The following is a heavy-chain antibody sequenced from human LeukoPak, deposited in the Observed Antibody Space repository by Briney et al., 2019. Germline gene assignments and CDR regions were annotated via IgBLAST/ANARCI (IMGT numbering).Heavy chain of an antibody. Sequence: GGSLRLSCAASGFTFSSYGMHWVRQAPGKGLEWVAVISYDGSNKYYADSVKGRFTISRDNSKNTLYLQMNSLRAEDTAVYYCARDRHAYGSGSDAFDIWGQGTMVTVSS. CDR3: ARDRHAYGSGSDAFDI. J-gene: IGHJ3*02. D-gene: IGHD3-10*01. CDR2: ISYDGSNK. V-gene: IGHV3-30*03. CDR1: GFTFSSYG.